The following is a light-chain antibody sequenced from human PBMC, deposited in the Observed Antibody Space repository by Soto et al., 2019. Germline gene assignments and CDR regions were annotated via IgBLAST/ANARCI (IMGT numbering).Light chain of an antibody. CDR1: QTISSW. CDR3: QQSYSTPIT. V-gene: IGKV1-5*03. J-gene: IGKJ5*01. CDR2: KAS. Sequence: DIQMTQSPPTLSASVGDRVTITCRASQTISSWLAWYQQKPGKAPKLLIYKASTLKSGVPSRFSGSGSGTDFTLTINSLQPEDFATYSCQQSYSTPITFGQGTRLEIK.